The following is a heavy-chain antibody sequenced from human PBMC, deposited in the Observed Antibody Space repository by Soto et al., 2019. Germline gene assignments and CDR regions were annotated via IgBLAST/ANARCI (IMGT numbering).Heavy chain of an antibody. CDR3: ARERTGTTSMDV. Sequence: QVQLVQSGAEVKEPGASVKVSCKASGYTFTSYDINWVRQATGQGLEWMGWMNPNSGNTGYAQKFQGRGTMTRNTSISTAYMELSSLRSEDTAVYYCARERTGTTSMDVWGQGTTVTVSS. J-gene: IGHJ6*02. V-gene: IGHV1-8*01. CDR2: MNPNSGNT. CDR1: GYTFTSYD. D-gene: IGHD1-1*01.